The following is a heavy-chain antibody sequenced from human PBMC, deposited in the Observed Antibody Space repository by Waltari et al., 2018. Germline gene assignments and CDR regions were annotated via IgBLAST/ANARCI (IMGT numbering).Heavy chain of an antibody. CDR3: ARGSTIFGVVIYPNYYYYYMDV. CDR2: INHSGST. CDR1: GGSFSGYS. D-gene: IGHD3-3*01. V-gene: IGHV4-34*01. Sequence: QVQLQQWGAGLLKPSETLSLTCPVYGGSFSGYSWTWIRQPPGQGLAWIGEINHSGSTNYNPSLKSRVTISVDTSKNQFSLKLSSVTAADTAVYYCARGSTIFGVVIYPNYYYYYMDVWGKGTTVTISS. J-gene: IGHJ6*03.